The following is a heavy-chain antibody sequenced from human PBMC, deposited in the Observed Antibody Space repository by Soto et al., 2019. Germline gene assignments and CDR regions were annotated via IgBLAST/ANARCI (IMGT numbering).Heavy chain of an antibody. D-gene: IGHD6-19*01. CDR2: ISGSGGST. J-gene: IGHJ6*02. CDR1: GFTFSSYA. CDR3: VKGPSSGWAYYSYGMDV. Sequence: EVQLLESGGDLVQPGGSLRLSCAASGFTFSSYAMSWVRQAPGKGLEWVSAISGSGGSTYYADSVKGRFTISRDNSKKTLYLQMSSLRAEDTAVYYCVKGPSSGWAYYSYGMDVWGQGTTVTVSS. V-gene: IGHV3-23*01.